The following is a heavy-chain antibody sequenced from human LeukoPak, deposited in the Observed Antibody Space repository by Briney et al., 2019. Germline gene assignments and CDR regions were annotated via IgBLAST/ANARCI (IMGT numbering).Heavy chain of an antibody. CDR1: GFAFSSYS. Sequence: GGSLRLSCAASGFAFSSYSMHWVRQAPGKGLEWVAVIWYDGSNKYYADSVKGRFTISRDNSKNTLYLQMNSLRAEDTAVYYCAKDSAVARGQYYFDYWGQGTLVTVSS. CDR2: IWYDGSNK. CDR3: AKDSAVARGQYYFDY. D-gene: IGHD6-19*01. V-gene: IGHV3-33*06. J-gene: IGHJ4*02.